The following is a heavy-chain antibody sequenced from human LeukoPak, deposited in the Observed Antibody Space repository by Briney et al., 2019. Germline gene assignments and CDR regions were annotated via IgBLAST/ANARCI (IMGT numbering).Heavy chain of an antibody. V-gene: IGHV4-38-2*02. CDR1: GYSISSGYY. CDR3: AGTVEMAKRGAFDI. J-gene: IGHJ3*02. D-gene: IGHD5-24*01. CDR2: IYHSGRT. Sequence: PSETLSLTCTVSGYSISSGYYWGWIRQPPGKGLEWIGTIYHSGRTYYNPSLKSRVTISVDTSKNQFSLKLSSVTAADTAVYYCAGTVEMAKRGAFDIWGQGTMVTVSS.